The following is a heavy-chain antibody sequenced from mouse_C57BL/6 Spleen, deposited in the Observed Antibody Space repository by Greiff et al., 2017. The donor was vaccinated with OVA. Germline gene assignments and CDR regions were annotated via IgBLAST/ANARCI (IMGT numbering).Heavy chain of an antibody. D-gene: IGHD1-1*01. Sequence: EVMLVESGGGLVQPGGSLSLSCAASGFTFTDYYMSWVRQPPGTALEWLGFIRNKANGYTTEYSASVKGRFTISRDNSQSILYLQMNALRAEDSATYYCARARITTVVATNFDVWGTGTTVTVSS. CDR2: IRNKANGYTT. V-gene: IGHV7-3*01. CDR1: GFTFTDYY. J-gene: IGHJ1*03. CDR3: ARARITTVVATNFDV.